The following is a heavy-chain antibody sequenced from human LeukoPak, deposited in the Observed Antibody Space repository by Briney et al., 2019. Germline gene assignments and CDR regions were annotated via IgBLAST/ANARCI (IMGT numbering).Heavy chain of an antibody. CDR3: ARGGRALRFLPYYFDY. Sequence: SETLSLTCAVYGGSFSGYYWSWIRQPPGKGLEWIGEINHSGSTNYNPSLKSRVTISVDTSKNQFSLKLSSVTAADTAVYYCARGGRALRFLPYYFDYWGQGTLVTVSS. CDR1: GGSFSGYY. D-gene: IGHD3-3*01. CDR2: INHSGST. V-gene: IGHV4-34*01. J-gene: IGHJ4*02.